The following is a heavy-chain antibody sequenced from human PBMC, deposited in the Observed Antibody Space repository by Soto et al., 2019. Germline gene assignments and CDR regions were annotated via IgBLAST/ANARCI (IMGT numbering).Heavy chain of an antibody. CDR1: GGTFSSYD. CDR2: LIPIFGTA. J-gene: IGHJ3*02. D-gene: IGHD2-2*03. V-gene: IGHV1-69*01. CDR3: AREVAGLDIVVVPAAAGGHGAFDI. Sequence: QVQLVQSGAEVKKPGSSVKVSCKASGGTFSSYDISWVRQAPGQGLEWMGGLIPIFGTANYARQFQGRVTITADEDTRTAYRELSSLRSEDTGVYYCAREVAGLDIVVVPAAAGGHGAFDIWGQGTMVTVSS.